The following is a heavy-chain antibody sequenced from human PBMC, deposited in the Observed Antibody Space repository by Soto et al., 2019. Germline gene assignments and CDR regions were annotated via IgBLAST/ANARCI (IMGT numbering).Heavy chain of an antibody. Sequence: PGGSLRLSCAASGFTFSIYWMSWVRQAPGKGLEWVANIKQDGSEKYYVDSVKGRFTISRDNAKNSLYLQMNSLRAEDTAVYYCAREREDRITIFGTNFYGMDVWGQGTTVTVSS. CDR2: IKQDGSEK. CDR1: GFTFSIYW. D-gene: IGHD3-3*01. CDR3: AREREDRITIFGTNFYGMDV. J-gene: IGHJ6*02. V-gene: IGHV3-7*03.